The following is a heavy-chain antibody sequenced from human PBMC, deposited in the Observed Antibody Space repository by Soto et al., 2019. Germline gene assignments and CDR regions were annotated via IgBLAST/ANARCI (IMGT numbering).Heavy chain of an antibody. J-gene: IGHJ6*02. V-gene: IGHV3-33*01. CDR3: ARGVLDD. CDR1: GFTFSTYG. D-gene: IGHD3-10*01. CDR2: IWYDGGKT. Sequence: QVQLVESGGGMVQPGRSLRLSCATSGFTFSTYGMHWVRQAPGKGLEWAARIWYDGGKTFYADSVKGRFTISRDNSQNTLYLQMNSLGAEDTAVYYCARGVLDDLGQGTTVTVSS.